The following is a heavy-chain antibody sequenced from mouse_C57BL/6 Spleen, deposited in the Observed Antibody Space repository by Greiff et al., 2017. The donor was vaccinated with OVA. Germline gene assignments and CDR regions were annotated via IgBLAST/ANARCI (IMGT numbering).Heavy chain of an antibody. Sequence: EVKLMESGGDLVKPGGSLKLSCAASGFTFSSYGMSWVRQTPDKRLEWVATISSGGSYTYYPDSVKGRFTISSDNAKNPLYLQMSRLQSAHPAMSDGARQGGSRERYWYWEGWGTGTAGTVS. CDR2: ISSGGSYT. J-gene: IGHJ1*03. D-gene: IGHD1-1*01. V-gene: IGHV5-6*01. CDR1: GFTFSSYG. CDR3: ARQGGSRERYWYWEG.